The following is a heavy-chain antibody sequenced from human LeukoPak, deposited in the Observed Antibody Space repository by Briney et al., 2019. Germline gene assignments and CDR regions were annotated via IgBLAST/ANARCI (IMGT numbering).Heavy chain of an antibody. CDR2: IYRGGST. V-gene: IGHV3-53*01. Sequence: GGSLRLSCAASGFTVSSNYMSWVRQAPGKGLEWVSVIYRGGSTYYADSVKGRFTISRDNSKNTLYLQMNSLRAEDTAVYYGARAQKDDFWSGYYKYYFDNWGQRTLVTVSS. D-gene: IGHD3-3*01. J-gene: IGHJ4*02. CDR3: ARAQKDDFWSGYYKYYFDN. CDR1: GFTVSSNY.